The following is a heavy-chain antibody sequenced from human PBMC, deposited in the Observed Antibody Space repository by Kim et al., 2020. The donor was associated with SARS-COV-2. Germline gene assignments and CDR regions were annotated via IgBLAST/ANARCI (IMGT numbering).Heavy chain of an antibody. CDR3: ARVGDYVWGGRDRRIDY. CDR2: ISSSSSYI. D-gene: IGHD3-16*01. CDR1: GFTFSSYS. V-gene: IGHV3-21*01. Sequence: GGSLRLSCAASGFTFSSYSMNWVRQAPGKGLEWVSSISSSSSYIYYADSVKGRFTISRDNAKNSLYLQMNSLRAEDTAVYYCARVGDYVWGGRDRRIDYWGQGTLVTVSS. J-gene: IGHJ4*02.